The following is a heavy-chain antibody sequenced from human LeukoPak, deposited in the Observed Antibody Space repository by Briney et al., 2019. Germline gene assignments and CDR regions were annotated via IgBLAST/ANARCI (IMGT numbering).Heavy chain of an antibody. V-gene: IGHV1-69*13. CDR2: IIPIFGTA. CDR3: ARDHPSIAAFDY. CDR1: GGTFSSYA. J-gene: IGHJ4*02. Sequence: SVKVSCKASGGTFSSYAISWVRQAPGQGLEWMGGIIPIFGTANYAQKFQGRVTITADESTSTAYMELSSLRSEDTAVYYCARDHPSIAAFDYWGQGTLVTVSS. D-gene: IGHD6-6*01.